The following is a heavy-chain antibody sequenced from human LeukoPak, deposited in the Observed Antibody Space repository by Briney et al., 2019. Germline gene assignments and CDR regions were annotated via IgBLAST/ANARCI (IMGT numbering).Heavy chain of an antibody. V-gene: IGHV3-33*06. D-gene: IGHD4-11*01. CDR2: IWYDGSNK. J-gene: IGHJ4*02. Sequence: PGGSLRLSCAASGFTFSSYGMHWVRQAPGKGLEWVAVIWYDGSNKYYADSVKGRFTISRDNSKNTLYLQMNSLRAEGTAVYYCAKSQVSYSSLAYYFDYWGQGALVTVSS. CDR1: GFTFSSYG. CDR3: AKSQVSYSSLAYYFDY.